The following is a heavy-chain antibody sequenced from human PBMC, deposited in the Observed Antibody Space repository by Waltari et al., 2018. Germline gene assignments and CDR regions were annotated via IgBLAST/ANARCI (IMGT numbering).Heavy chain of an antibody. J-gene: IGHJ4*02. CDR2: IYYSGST. D-gene: IGHD1-26*01. CDR3: ARRVEWEPPDY. CDR1: GGSISSSSYY. V-gene: IGHV4-39*01. Sequence: QLQLQESGPGLVKPSETLSLTCTVSGGSISSSSYYWGWIRQPPGKGLEWIGSIYYSGSTYYNPSLKSRVTISVDTSKNQFSLKLSSVTAADTAVYYCARRVEWEPPDYWGQGTLVTVSS.